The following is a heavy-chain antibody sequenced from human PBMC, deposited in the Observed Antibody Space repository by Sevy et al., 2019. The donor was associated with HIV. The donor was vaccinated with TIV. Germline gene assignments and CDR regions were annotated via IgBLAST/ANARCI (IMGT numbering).Heavy chain of an antibody. V-gene: IGHV4-30-4*01. D-gene: IGHD1-1*01. CDR1: GGSISSGDYY. J-gene: IGHJ2*01. Sequence: SETLSLTCTVSGGSISSGDYYWSWIRQPPGKGLEWIGYIYYSGSTYYNPSLKSRVTISVDTSKNQFSLKLSSVTAADTVVYYCARGGTTPWYFDLWGRGTLVTVSS. CDR2: IYYSGST. CDR3: ARGGTTPWYFDL.